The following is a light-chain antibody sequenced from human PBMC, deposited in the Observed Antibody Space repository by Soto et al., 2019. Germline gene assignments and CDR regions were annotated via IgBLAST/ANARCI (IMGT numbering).Light chain of an antibody. CDR2: GAS. V-gene: IGKV3-20*01. J-gene: IGKJ3*01. CDR1: QSFSSSY. Sequence: EIVLTQSPGTLSLSPGERATLSCRASQSFSSSYLAWYQQKPGPAPRLLIYGASGRATSIPDRFSGSGSGTDFTLTISRLEPEDFAVYYCQQYGSSPFTYGPGTKVDIK. CDR3: QQYGSSPFT.